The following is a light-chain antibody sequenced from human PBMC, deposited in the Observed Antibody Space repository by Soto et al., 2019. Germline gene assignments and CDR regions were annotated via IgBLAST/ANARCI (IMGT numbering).Light chain of an antibody. Sequence: EIVLTQSPGTLSLSPGERATLSCRASQSLSSRYLAWYQQKPGQAPRLLIYDASNRATGIPDRFSGSGSGTAFTLSISRLEPEDFAVYYCQHYSSTPWTFGKGTKVEVK. CDR2: DAS. V-gene: IGKV3-20*01. CDR3: QHYSSTPWT. J-gene: IGKJ1*01. CDR1: QSLSSRY.